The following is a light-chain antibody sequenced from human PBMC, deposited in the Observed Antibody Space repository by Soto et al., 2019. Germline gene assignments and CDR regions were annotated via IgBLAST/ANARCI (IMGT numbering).Light chain of an antibody. Sequence: QSALTQPASVSGSPGQSITISCTGTSSDVGNYKYVSWYQQHPGKAPKVMIYEVSNRPSGVSNRFSGSKSGNTASLTISGLQAEDEADYYCSSYKNTINLIVFGTGTKVTVL. CDR2: EVS. J-gene: IGLJ1*01. CDR3: SSYKNTINLIV. V-gene: IGLV2-14*01. CDR1: SSDVGNYKY.